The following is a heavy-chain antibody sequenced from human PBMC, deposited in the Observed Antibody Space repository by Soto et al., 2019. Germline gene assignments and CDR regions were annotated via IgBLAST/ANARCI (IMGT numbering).Heavy chain of an antibody. Sequence: QVQLVQSGAEVKKPGASVKVSCKASGYTFTSYGISWVRQAPGQGLEWMGWISAYNGNTNYAQKLQGRVTMTTDTSTSTADMELRSLSSDDTAVYYCAREGAWTWTGGVDFDYWGQGTLVTVSS. D-gene: IGHD2-2*01. CDR2: ISAYNGNT. CDR1: GYTFTSYG. CDR3: AREGAWTWTGGVDFDY. V-gene: IGHV1-18*01. J-gene: IGHJ4*02.